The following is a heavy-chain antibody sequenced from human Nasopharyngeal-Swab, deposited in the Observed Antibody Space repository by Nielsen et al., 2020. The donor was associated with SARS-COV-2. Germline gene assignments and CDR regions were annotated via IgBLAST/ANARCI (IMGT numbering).Heavy chain of an antibody. CDR2: ISGSATNT. D-gene: IGHD3-3*01. CDR3: AKGRGEYYENAFDM. Sequence: GESLKISCAASGFSCGIYAMSWVRQPPGKGLEWVSTISGSATNTYYADSVKGRFTISRDNSKNTLYLQMNSLRAEDTAVYYCAKGRGEYYENAFDMWGQGTMVTVSS. V-gene: IGHV3-23*01. CDR1: GFSCGIYA. J-gene: IGHJ3*02.